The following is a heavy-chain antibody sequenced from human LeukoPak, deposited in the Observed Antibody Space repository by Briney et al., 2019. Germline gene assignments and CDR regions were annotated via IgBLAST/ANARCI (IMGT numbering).Heavy chain of an antibody. J-gene: IGHJ4*02. Sequence: GGSLRLSCSASGFTFSRYDMHWVRQAPGKGLEYVSAISSNGGSTYYADSVRGRFTISRDNSKNTLYLQMSSLRAEDTAVYYCVKDRSGYDYFDFWGQGTLVTVSS. CDR2: ISSNGGST. CDR1: GFTFSRYD. V-gene: IGHV3-64D*09. D-gene: IGHD5-12*01. CDR3: VKDRSGYDYFDF.